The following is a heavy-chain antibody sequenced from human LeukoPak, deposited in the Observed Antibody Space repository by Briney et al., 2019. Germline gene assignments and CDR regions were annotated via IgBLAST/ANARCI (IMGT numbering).Heavy chain of an antibody. J-gene: IGHJ4*02. D-gene: IGHD5-12*01. CDR3: ARAPVATPSEFDC. V-gene: IGHV4-31*11. CDR2: ISYGGKA. Sequence: PSETLSLTCAVSGDSISSGGYWWSWIRQHPGKGPEWIGYISYGGKADYNPSLKSRVAISADTPKNQFSLKLSSTTAADTAVYYCARAPVATPSEFDCWGQGTLVTVSS. CDR1: GDSISSGGYW.